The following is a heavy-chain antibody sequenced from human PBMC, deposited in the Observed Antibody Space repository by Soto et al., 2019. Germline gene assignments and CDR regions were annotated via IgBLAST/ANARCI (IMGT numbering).Heavy chain of an antibody. CDR1: GGSISSSSYY. J-gene: IGHJ5*02. Sequence: QLQLQESGPGLVKPSETLSLTCTVSGGSISSSSYYWGWIRQPPGKGLEWIGSIYYSGSTYYNPSLKSRVTISVDTSKNQFSLKLSSVTAADTAVYYGARQWRGEGGPGGFDPWGQGTLVTVSS. V-gene: IGHV4-39*01. CDR2: IYYSGST. CDR3: ARQWRGEGGPGGFDP. D-gene: IGHD2-21*01.